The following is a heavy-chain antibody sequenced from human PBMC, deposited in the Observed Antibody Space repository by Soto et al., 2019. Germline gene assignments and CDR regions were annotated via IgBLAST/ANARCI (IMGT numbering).Heavy chain of an antibody. J-gene: IGHJ6*04. CDR3: ARDGLNCTNGVCLGGGMDV. D-gene: IGHD2-8*01. CDR2: IWYDGSNK. Sequence: QVQLVESGGGVVQPGRSLRLSCAASGFTFSSYGMHWVRQAPGKGLEWVAVIWYDGSNKYYADSVKGRFPISRDNSKNTRYLQMNSLRAEDTAVYYCARDGLNCTNGVCLGGGMDVWGKGTTVTVSS. CDR1: GFTFSSYG. V-gene: IGHV3-33*01.